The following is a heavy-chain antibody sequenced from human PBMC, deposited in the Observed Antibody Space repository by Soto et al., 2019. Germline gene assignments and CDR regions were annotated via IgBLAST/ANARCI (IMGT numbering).Heavy chain of an antibody. CDR3: AREGYSYGPDRNAPFFDY. J-gene: IGHJ4*02. CDR1: GFTFSSYS. V-gene: IGHV3-48*01. CDR2: ISSSSSTI. Sequence: GGSLRLSCAASGFTFSSYSMNWVRQAPGKGLEWVSYISSSSSTIYYADSVKGRFTISRDNAKNSLYLQMNSLRAEDTAVYYCAREGYSYGPDRNAPFFDYWGQGTLVTVSS. D-gene: IGHD5-18*01.